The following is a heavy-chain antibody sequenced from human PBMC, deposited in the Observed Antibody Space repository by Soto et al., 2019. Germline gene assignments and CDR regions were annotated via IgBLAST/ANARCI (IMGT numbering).Heavy chain of an antibody. CDR2: IIPIFGTA. Sequence: PVKVSCKEPRGTINSYAICWLRQATEQGLEWMGGIIPIFGTANYAQKFKGRVTISADESTSTAYMELSSLRSEDTAVYYCARARYYDFWSGSTNPRSAYYYYGMDVWGQGTTVTVSS. CDR3: ARARYYDFWSGSTNPRSAYYYYGMDV. J-gene: IGHJ6*02. V-gene: IGHV1-69*13. CDR1: RGTINSYA. D-gene: IGHD3-3*01.